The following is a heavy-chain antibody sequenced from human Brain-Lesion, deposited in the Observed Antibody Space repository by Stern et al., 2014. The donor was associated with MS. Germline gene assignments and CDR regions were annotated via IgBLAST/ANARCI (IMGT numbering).Heavy chain of an antibody. Sequence: QVQLQESGPGLVKPSGTLSLTCAVSGGSISSSNWWSWVRQSPGKGLEWIGESDHSGSTIYNPSLKGRVTLSVDKSKNPFSLNLRSVPAADTAVYFCARFPASRPHVFDSWGQGTLVTVSS. D-gene: IGHD6-13*01. CDR1: GGSISSSNW. V-gene: IGHV4-4*02. CDR2: SDHSGST. CDR3: ARFPASRPHVFDS. J-gene: IGHJ4*02.